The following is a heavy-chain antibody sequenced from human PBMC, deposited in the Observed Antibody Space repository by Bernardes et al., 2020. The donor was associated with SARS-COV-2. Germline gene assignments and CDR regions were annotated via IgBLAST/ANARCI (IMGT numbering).Heavy chain of an antibody. CDR3: AGGFPGPYAAGGPQFYFGMDV. CDR1: GGSFRGFY. Sequence: SETLSLTCAVSGGSFRGFYWNWIRQSPGKGLEWIGEIDHSGSMKYNLSLKSRVTISVDMAKKQFSLNLSSVTAADTAMYYCAGGFPGPYAAGGPQFYFGMDVWGQGTTVTVSS. J-gene: IGHJ6*02. CDR2: IDHSGSM. D-gene: IGHD6-13*01. V-gene: IGHV4-34*01.